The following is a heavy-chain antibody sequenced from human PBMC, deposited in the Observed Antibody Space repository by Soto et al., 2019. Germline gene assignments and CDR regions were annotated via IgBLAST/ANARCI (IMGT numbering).Heavy chain of an antibody. CDR3: ARGDRGAFDL. J-gene: IGHJ3*01. V-gene: IGHV3-74*01. CDR1: GFTFSYYW. CDR2: IHSDGSST. D-gene: IGHD1-26*01. Sequence: LRLSCAASGFTFSYYWMHWVRQAPGIGLVWVSRIHSDGSSTTYADSVKGRFTISRDNARNTLYLQMNSLRAEDTAVYYCARGDRGAFDLWGQGTVVTVSS.